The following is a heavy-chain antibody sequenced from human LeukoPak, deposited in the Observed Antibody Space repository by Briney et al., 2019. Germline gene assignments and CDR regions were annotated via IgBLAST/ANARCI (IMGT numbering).Heavy chain of an antibody. Sequence: SETLSLTCTVSGGSISSSSYYWGWIRQPPGKGLEWIGSIYYSGSTYYNPSLKSRVTISVDTSKNQFSLKLSSVTAADTAVYYCARHRVIFPSYDFPVFWIGPPSQNWFDPWGQGTLVTVSS. D-gene: IGHD3-3*01. CDR1: GGSISSSSYY. V-gene: IGHV4-39*01. CDR3: ARHRVIFPSYDFPVFWIGPPSQNWFDP. CDR2: IYYSGST. J-gene: IGHJ5*02.